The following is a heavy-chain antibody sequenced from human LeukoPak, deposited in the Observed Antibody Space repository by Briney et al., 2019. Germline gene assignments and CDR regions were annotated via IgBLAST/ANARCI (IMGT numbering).Heavy chain of an antibody. J-gene: IGHJ4*02. V-gene: IGHV3-15*07. CDR2: IKSKTDGGTT. CDR3: STTYYYDSSEGY. CDR1: GFTFSSYD. D-gene: IGHD3-22*01. Sequence: GGSLRLSCAASGFTFSSYDMHWVRQAPGKGLEWVGRIKSKTDGGTTDYAAPVKGRFTISRDDSKNTLYLQMNSLKTEDTAVYYCSTTYYYDSSEGYWGQGTLVTVSS.